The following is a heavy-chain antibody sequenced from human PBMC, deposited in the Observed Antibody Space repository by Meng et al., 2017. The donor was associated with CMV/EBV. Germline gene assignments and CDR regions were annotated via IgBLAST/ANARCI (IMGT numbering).Heavy chain of an antibody. CDR3: AVTAHSTPGGYFDY. CDR1: VGTFSSYT. J-gene: IGHJ4*02. V-gene: IGHV1-69*05. Sequence: SSVKVSCKASVGTFSSYTISWVRQAPGQGLEWMGGIIPIFGTANYAQKFQGRVTITTDESTSTAYMELSSLRSEDTAVYYCAVTAHSTPGGYFDYWGQGTLVTVSS. D-gene: IGHD3-10*01. CDR2: IIPIFGTA.